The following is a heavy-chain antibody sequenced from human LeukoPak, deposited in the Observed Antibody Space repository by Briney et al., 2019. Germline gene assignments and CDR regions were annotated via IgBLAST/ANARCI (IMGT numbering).Heavy chain of an antibody. J-gene: IGHJ4*02. CDR1: GYNFTSYW. CDR3: ATRSDGYSQFDF. D-gene: IGHD5-24*01. CDR2: IYPGDSDT. V-gene: IGHV5-51*04. Sequence: GESLKISCKASGYNFTSYWIGWVRQMPGKGLEWMGIIYPGDSDTRYSPSFQGQVTISADKPVSTAYLQWSSLKASDSAIYYCATRSDGYSQFDFWGQGTLVTVSS.